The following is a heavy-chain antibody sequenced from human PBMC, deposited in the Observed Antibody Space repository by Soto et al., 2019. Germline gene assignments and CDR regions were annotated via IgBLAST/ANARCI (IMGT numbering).Heavy chain of an antibody. D-gene: IGHD3-22*01. CDR1: GFSVSGSY. V-gene: IGHV3-23*01. Sequence: GGSLRLSCAASGFSVSGSYMGWVRQAPGKGLEWVSAISGSGGSTYYADSVKGRFTISRDNSKNTLYLQMSSLRAEDTALYYCAKDRFYYDSSAYYYDAFDIWGQGTMVTVSS. CDR2: ISGSGGST. J-gene: IGHJ3*02. CDR3: AKDRFYYDSSAYYYDAFDI.